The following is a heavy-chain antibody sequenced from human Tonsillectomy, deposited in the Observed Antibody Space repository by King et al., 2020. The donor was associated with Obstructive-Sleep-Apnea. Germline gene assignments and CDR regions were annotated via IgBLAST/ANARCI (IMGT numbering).Heavy chain of an antibody. CDR2: VRNDGSNT. Sequence: VQLVESGGGVVQPGGSLRLSCAASGFTFSRFDMHWIRQAPGKGLEWVSLVRNDGSNTYYVDSVKGRFTISRDNSKNTLYLQMNSLRPDDTAVYYCAKGGGSGTGGDCWGQGTQVTVSA. CDR1: GFTFSRFD. V-gene: IGHV3-30*02. CDR3: AKGGGSGTGGDC. J-gene: IGHJ4*02. D-gene: IGHD1-26*01.